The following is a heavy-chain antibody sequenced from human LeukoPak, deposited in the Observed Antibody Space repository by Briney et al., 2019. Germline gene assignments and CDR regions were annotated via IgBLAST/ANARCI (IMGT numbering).Heavy chain of an antibody. D-gene: IGHD3-3*01. V-gene: IGHV3-7*01. J-gene: IGHJ4*02. CDR2: IKNDGSEI. CDR1: GFTFSSYA. Sequence: GGSLRLSCAASGFTFSSYAMSWVRQAPGKGLEWVASIKNDGSEIYYVDSVRGRYTISRDNTKNSLYLQMSSLRAEDTAVYYCATDRGWRTSGYYLYYFEYWGQGTLVTFSS. CDR3: ATDRGWRTSGYYLYYFEY.